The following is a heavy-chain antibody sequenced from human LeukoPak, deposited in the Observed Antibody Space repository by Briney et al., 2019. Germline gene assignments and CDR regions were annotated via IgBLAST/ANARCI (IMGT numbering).Heavy chain of an antibody. Sequence: GGSLRLSCETSGFTFSSYAMSWVRQAPGKGLEWVSAISGSGGSTYYADSVKGRFTISRDNSKNTLYLQMNSLRAEDTAVYYCAKGLSGLYYYYGMDVWGQGTTVTVSS. V-gene: IGHV3-23*01. CDR1: GFTFSSYA. D-gene: IGHD3/OR15-3a*01. CDR2: ISGSGGST. J-gene: IGHJ6*02. CDR3: AKGLSGLYYYYGMDV.